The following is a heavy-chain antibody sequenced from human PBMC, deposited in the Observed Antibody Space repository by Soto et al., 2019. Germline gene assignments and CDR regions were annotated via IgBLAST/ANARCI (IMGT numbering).Heavy chain of an antibody. V-gene: IGHV3-21*06. J-gene: IGHJ4*02. Sequence: GSLRLSGAASGFTFRRYSMNWVRQAPGKGLEWVSSISSTTNYIYYGDSMKGRFTISRDNAKNSLYLEMNSLRAEDTAVYYCARESEDLTSNFDYWGQGTLVTVSS. CDR3: ARESEDLTSNFDY. CDR1: GFTFRRYS. CDR2: ISSTTNYI.